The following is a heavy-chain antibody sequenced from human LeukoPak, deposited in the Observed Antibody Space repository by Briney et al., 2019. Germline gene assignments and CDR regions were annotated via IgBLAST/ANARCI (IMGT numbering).Heavy chain of an antibody. J-gene: IGHJ4*02. D-gene: IGHD2-15*01. V-gene: IGHV3-21*01. CDR1: GFTFSSYS. Sequence: GGSLRLSCAASGFTFSSYSMNWVRQAPGKGLEWVSSISSSSSYIYYADSVKGRFTISRDNAKNSLYLQMNSLRAEDTAVYYCARDIRSVPCSGGSCWGQGTLVTVSS. CDR3: ARDIRSVPCSGGSC. CDR2: ISSSSSYI.